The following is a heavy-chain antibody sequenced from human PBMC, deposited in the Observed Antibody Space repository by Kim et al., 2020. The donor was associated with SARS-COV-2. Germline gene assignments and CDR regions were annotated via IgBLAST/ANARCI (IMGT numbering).Heavy chain of an antibody. CDR2: VNHSGST. J-gene: IGHJ4*02. Sequence: SETLSLTCAIHGGSLSGYYWSWIRQPPGKGLEWIGEVNHSGSTTYSPSLKSRGTILVDTSKNQFSLKLSSVTAADTAFYYCAREYGSASYGFDFWGQGTLVTVSS. D-gene: IGHD3-10*01. CDR1: GGSLSGYY. CDR3: AREYGSASYGFDF. V-gene: IGHV4-34*01.